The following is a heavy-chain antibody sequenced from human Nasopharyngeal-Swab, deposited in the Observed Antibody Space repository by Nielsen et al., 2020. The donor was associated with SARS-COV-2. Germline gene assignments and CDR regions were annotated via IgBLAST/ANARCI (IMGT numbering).Heavy chain of an antibody. J-gene: IGHJ5*02. Sequence: GSLRLSCTVSGVSITSQCWSWIRQPPGKGLEWIGYISHNSGTSYNPSLKSRVTMFMDTSKNQFSLRLTSVTAADTAVYYCAKEGATGWFDPCGQGTLVTVSS. CDR2: ISHNSGT. CDR3: AKEGATGWFDP. V-gene: IGHV4-59*11. CDR1: GVSITSQC.